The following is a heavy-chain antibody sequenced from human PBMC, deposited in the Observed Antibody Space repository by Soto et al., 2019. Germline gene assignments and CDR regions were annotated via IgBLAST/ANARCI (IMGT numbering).Heavy chain of an antibody. D-gene: IGHD6-13*01. J-gene: IGHJ1*01. CDR2: IYYSGST. V-gene: IGHV4-31*03. CDR1: GGSISSGGYY. CDR3: ARVNRSSSPSGEYFQH. Sequence: PSETLSLTCTVSGGSISSGGYYWSWIRQHPGKGLEWIGYIYYSGSTYYNPSLKSRVTISVDTSKNQFSLKLSSVTAADTAVYYCARVNRSSSPSGEYFQHWGQGTLVTVSS.